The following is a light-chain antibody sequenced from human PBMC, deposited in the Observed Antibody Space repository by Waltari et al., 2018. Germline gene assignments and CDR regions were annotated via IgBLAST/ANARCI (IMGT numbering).Light chain of an antibody. J-gene: IGKJ1*01. CDR2: KAF. Sequence: DIQMTQSPSTLSASVGDRVTITCRASQSIRSDLAWYQQKPGRAPKLLIYKAFTLESGVSSRFSGSGSGTEFTLTISSLQPDDFATYYCQQYNFYSLTFGQGTKVDI. V-gene: IGKV1-5*03. CDR3: QQYNFYSLT. CDR1: QSIRSD.